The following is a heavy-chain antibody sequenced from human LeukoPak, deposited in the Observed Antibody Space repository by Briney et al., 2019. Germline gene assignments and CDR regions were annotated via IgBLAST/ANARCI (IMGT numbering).Heavy chain of an antibody. V-gene: IGHV1-46*03. CDR1: GYTFTSYY. J-gene: IGHJ3*02. Sequence: ASVKVSCKASGYTFTSYYMHWVRQAPGQGLEWMGIINPSGGSTSYAQKFQGRVTITRDTATSTVYMELSSLRSEDTAVYYCARDLRELPRADAFDIWGQGTMVTVSS. D-gene: IGHD1-26*01. CDR2: INPSGGST. CDR3: ARDLRELPRADAFDI.